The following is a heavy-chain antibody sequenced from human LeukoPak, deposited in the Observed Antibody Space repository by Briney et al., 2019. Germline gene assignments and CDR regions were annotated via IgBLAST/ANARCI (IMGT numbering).Heavy chain of an antibody. CDR1: GYRFTSYW. V-gene: IGHV5-51*01. CDR3: ARLGLYDTSGFYHPLDY. Sequence: GESLKISCKGSGYRFTSYWIGWVCQMPGKGLEWMGIIYPGDSDTRYSPSFQGQVTISADKSISTAYLQWSSLKASDTAMYYCARLGLYDTSGFYHPLDYWGQGALVTVSS. J-gene: IGHJ4*02. CDR2: IYPGDSDT. D-gene: IGHD3-22*01.